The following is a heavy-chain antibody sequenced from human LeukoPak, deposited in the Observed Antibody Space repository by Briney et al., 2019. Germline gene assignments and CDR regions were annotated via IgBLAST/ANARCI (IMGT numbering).Heavy chain of an antibody. CDR3: ARGPGIAAAGPTFDP. Sequence: ASVKVSCKASGYTFTGYYMHWVRQAPGQGLEWMGWINPNSGGTNYAQKFQGWVTMTRDTSISTAYMELSRLRSDDTAVYYCARGPGIAAAGPTFDPWGQGTLVTVSS. CDR1: GYTFTGYY. CDR2: INPNSGGT. V-gene: IGHV1-2*04. D-gene: IGHD6-13*01. J-gene: IGHJ5*02.